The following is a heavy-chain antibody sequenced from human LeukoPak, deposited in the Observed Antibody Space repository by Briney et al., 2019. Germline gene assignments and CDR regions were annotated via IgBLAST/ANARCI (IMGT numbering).Heavy chain of an antibody. CDR2: IYYSGSP. D-gene: IGHD1-20*01. V-gene: IGHV4-59*08. CDR3: ARHSNWNGGVDWFDP. Sequence: SETLSLTCTVSGGSISSYYWSWIRQPPGKGLEWIGYIYYSGSPHYNPSLKSRVTISIDTSENQLSLRLNSVTAADTAVYYCARHSNWNGGVDWFDPWGQGTQVTVSS. CDR1: GGSISSYY. J-gene: IGHJ5*02.